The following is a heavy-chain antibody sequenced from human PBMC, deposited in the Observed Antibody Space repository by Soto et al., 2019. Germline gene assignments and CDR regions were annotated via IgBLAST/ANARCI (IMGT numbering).Heavy chain of an antibody. CDR2: ISKDGSTK. D-gene: IGHD2-21*01. V-gene: IGHV3-30*03. Sequence: QVQLVESGGGVVQPERSLRLSCAVSGFTFSSFGMHWVRQAPGKGLEWVAVISKDGSTKYYAESVKGRFTISRDNSKNTLYLQMSSLGAEDTAVYYCAGDVASGYWGQGTLVTVSS. CDR1: GFTFSSFG. J-gene: IGHJ4*02. CDR3: AGDVASGY.